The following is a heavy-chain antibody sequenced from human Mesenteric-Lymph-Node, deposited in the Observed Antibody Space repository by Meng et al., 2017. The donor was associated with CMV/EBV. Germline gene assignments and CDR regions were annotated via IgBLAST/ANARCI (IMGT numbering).Heavy chain of an antibody. J-gene: IGHJ6*02. V-gene: IGHV3-30-3*01. Sequence: FSCYAMHWVRQAPGKGLEWVAVISYDGSNKYYADSVKGRFTISRDNSKNTLYLQMNSLRAEDTAVYYCARGELGYHPLRYYYGMDVWGQGTTVTVSS. D-gene: IGHD1-26*01. CDR1: FSCYA. CDR3: ARGELGYHPLRYYYGMDV. CDR2: ISYDGSNK.